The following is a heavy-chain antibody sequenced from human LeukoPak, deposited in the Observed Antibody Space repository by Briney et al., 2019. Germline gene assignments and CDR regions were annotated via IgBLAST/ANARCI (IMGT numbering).Heavy chain of an antibody. CDR1: GGTFSSYA. CDR3: ARVCISPSAFPPEGRSEFLDI. D-gene: IGHD1-14*01. V-gene: IGHV1-69*13. CDR2: IIPIFGTA. Sequence: ASVKVSCKASGGTFSSYAISWVRQAPGQGLEWMGGIIPIFGTANYAQKFQGRVTITADESTSTAYMELSSLRSEDTAVYYCARVCISPSAFPPEGRSEFLDIWGKGKMATVS. J-gene: IGHJ3*02.